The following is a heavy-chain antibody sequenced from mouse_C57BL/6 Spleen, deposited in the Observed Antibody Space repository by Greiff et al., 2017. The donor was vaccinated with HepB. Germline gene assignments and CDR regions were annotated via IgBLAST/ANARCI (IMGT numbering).Heavy chain of an antibody. CDR2: INPSNGGT. J-gene: IGHJ2*01. V-gene: IGHV1-53*01. D-gene: IGHD2-4*01. CDR3: ARWCYYDYDRFCY. CDR1: GYTFTSYW. Sequence: QVQLQQPGTELVKPGASVKLSCKASGYTFTSYWMHWVKQRPGQGLEWIGNINPSNGGTNYNEKFKSKATLTVDKSSSTAYMQLSSLTSEDSAGYYCARWCYYDYDRFCYWGQGTTLTVSS.